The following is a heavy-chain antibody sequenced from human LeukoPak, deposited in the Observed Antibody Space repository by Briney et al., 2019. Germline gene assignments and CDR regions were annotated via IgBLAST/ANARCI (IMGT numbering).Heavy chain of an antibody. CDR3: AKAVPWGIAAAGPLYCFDY. D-gene: IGHD6-13*01. CDR2: ISGGGGST. J-gene: IGHJ4*02. V-gene: IGHV3-23*01. CDR1: GFTFSSYA. Sequence: GGSLRLSCAASGFTFSSYAMSWVRQAPGKGLEWVSAISGGGGSTYYADSVRGRFTISRDNSKSTLYLQMNSLRVEDTAVYYCAKAVPWGIAAAGPLYCFDYWGQGTLVTVSS.